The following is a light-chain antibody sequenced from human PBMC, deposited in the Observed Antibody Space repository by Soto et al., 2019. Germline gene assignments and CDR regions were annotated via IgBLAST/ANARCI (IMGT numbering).Light chain of an antibody. CDR3: QKYNSALWT. V-gene: IGKV1-27*01. CDR2: AAS. J-gene: IGKJ1*01. CDR1: QGISNY. Sequence: DIQMTQSPSSLSASVGDRVTITCRASQGISNYLAWYQQKPGKVPKLLIYAASTLQSGVLSRFSGSGSGTDFTLTISSLQPEDVATYYCQKYNSALWTFGQGTKVEIK.